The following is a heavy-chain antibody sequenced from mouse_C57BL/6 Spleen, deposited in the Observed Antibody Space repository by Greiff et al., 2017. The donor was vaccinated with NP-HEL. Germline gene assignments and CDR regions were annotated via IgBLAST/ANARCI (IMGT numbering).Heavy chain of an antibody. D-gene: IGHD2-3*01. CDR2: ISSGSSTI. V-gene: IGHV5-17*01. J-gene: IGHJ1*03. CDR1: GFTFSDYG. Sequence: EVKLVESGGGLVKPGGSLKLSCAASGFTFSDYGMHWVRQAPEKGLEWVAYISSGSSTIYYADTVKGRFTISRDNAKNTLFLQMTSLMSEDTAMYYCARPTDGYYEGYFDVWGTGTTVTVSS. CDR3: ARPTDGYYEGYFDV.